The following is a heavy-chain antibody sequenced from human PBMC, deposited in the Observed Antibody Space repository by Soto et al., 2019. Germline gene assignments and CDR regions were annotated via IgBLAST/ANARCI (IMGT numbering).Heavy chain of an antibody. CDR2: FFYSGST. CDR3: ASHTKTISIAAAENFDY. D-gene: IGHD6-13*01. CDR1: GGSISSSSYY. Sequence: SETLSLTCTVSGGSISSSSYYWGWIRQPPGKGLEWIGSFFYSGSTYYNPSLKSRVTISVDTSKNQFSLKLSSVTAADTAVYYCASHTKTISIAAAENFDYWGQGTLVTVS. J-gene: IGHJ4*02. V-gene: IGHV4-39*01.